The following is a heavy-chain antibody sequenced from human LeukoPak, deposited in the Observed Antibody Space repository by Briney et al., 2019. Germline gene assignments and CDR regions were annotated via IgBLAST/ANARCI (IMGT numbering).Heavy chain of an antibody. CDR3: ASGKVVTRGVDY. Sequence: PSETLSLTCTVSGGSVSSSSYYWGWIRQPPGKGPEWIGSIYYSGSTYYNPSLRSRVTISVDTSKNQFSLKLSSVTAADTAVYYCASGKVVTRGVDYWGQGTLVTVSS. CDR1: GGSVSSSSYY. D-gene: IGHD3-22*01. V-gene: IGHV4-39*07. J-gene: IGHJ4*02. CDR2: IYYSGST.